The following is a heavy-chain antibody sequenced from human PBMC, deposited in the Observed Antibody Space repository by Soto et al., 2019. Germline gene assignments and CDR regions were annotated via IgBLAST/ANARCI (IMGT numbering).Heavy chain of an antibody. J-gene: IGHJ6*02. D-gene: IGHD5-18*01. CDR2: IYYSGST. CDR1: GGSISSYY. Sequence: SETLSLTCTVSGGSISSYYWSWIRQPPGKGLEWIGYIYYSGSTNYNPSLKSRVTISVDTSKNQFSLKLSSVTAADTAVYYCAREYSSLTQYYGMDVWGQGTTVTVSS. V-gene: IGHV4-59*01. CDR3: AREYSSLTQYYGMDV.